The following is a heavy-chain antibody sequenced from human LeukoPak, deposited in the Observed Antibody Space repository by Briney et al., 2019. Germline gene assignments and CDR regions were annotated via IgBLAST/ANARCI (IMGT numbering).Heavy chain of an antibody. J-gene: IGHJ4*02. Sequence: GGSLRLSRAASGFPFSSYAMSWVRQAPGKGLDWVSAISGSGGSTYYADSVKGRFTISRDNSKNTLYLQMNSLTAEDTAVYYCARSIRYSGYDFGYWGQGTLVTVSS. CDR2: ISGSGGST. V-gene: IGHV3-23*01. CDR1: GFPFSSYA. D-gene: IGHD5-12*01. CDR3: ARSIRYSGYDFGY.